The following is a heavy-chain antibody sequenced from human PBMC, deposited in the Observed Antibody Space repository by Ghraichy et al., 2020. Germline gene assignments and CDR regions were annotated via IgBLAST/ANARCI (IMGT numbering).Heavy chain of an antibody. D-gene: IGHD2-21*02. Sequence: SETLSLTCSFSGDSVSSNTVTWNLIRQSPSSCLEWLGRTYLRAEWYKDYAVSVRSRISIDPDTWTNQFSLQLYSVTPEDTAVYYCAREDVVGPVTVTAFDNWGQGTLVTVSS. V-gene: IGHV6-1*01. CDR2: TYLRAEWYK. CDR1: GDSVSSNTVT. J-gene: IGHJ4*02. CDR3: AREDVVGPVTVTAFDN.